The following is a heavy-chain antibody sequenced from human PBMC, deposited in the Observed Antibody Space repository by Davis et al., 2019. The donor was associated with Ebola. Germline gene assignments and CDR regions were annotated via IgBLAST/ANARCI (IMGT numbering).Heavy chain of an antibody. CDR1: GDSISSSSYF. CDR3: ARLNCGGDCFATIRFDS. CDR2: IYYTGTT. D-gene: IGHD2-21*02. J-gene: IGHJ4*02. V-gene: IGHV4-39*01. Sequence: PSETLSLTCTVSGDSISSSSYFWGWVRQPPGKGLDWIGNIYYTGTTYYSPSLKSRVTLSIDTSKNQLSLEVRSVTAADTAVYYCARLNCGGDCFATIRFDSWGQGTLVTVSS.